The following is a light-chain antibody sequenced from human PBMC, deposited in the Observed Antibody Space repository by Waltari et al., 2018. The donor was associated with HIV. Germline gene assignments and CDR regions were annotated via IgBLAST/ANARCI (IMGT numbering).Light chain of an antibody. CDR1: QSVFYSPPNKNF. CDR3: QQYYGKFWT. J-gene: IGKJ1*01. Sequence: DIVMTQFPNSLAVSLGERATMRCRSSQSVFYSPPNKNFLSWYQPKSGQPPSLLLYWASKRENGVPDRFTGSGSGDDFTLTSSNLQPDDVATYYCQQYYGKFWTFGQGTKVEV. V-gene: IGKV4-1*01. CDR2: WAS.